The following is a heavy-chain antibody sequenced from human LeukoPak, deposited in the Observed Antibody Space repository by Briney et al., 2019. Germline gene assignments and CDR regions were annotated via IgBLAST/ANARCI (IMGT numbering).Heavy chain of an antibody. CDR1: GGSIGSSSFY. CDR2: FYYSEST. V-gene: IGHV4-39*01. CDR3: ARHQEVAATFDY. J-gene: IGHJ4*02. Sequence: SGTLSLTCSVSGGSIGSSSFYWGWIRQPPGKGLEWIGSFYYSESTYYNPSLKSRVTIFVDTSTKHFSLKLSSVTAADTAVYYCARHQEVAATFDYWGQGALVTVSS. D-gene: IGHD2-15*01.